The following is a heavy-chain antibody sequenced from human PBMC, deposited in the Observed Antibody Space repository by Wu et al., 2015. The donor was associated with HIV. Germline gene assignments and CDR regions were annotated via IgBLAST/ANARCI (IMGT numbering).Heavy chain of an antibody. J-gene: IGHJ4*02. D-gene: IGHD3-10*01. CDR3: ARGLVGFGVDFDY. Sequence: QVQLVQSGAEVKKPGASVKVSCKASGYTFTDYDIIWVRQAAGQGLEWMGWMNPNSGNTDYAQKFQGRVTMTRNTAISTAYMELSSLRSEDTAVYYCARGLVGFGVDFDYWGQGTLVTVSS. V-gene: IGHV1-8*01. CDR1: GYTFTDYD. CDR2: MNPNSGNT.